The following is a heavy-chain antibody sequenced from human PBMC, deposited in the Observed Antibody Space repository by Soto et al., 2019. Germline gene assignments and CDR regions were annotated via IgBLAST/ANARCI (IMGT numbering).Heavy chain of an antibody. CDR2: IWYDGSNK. CDR1: GFTFRSYG. D-gene: IGHD3-22*01. Sequence: ESGGGVVQPGRSLRLSCAASGFTFRSYGMHWVRQAPGKGLEWVAIIWYDGSNKYYADSVKGRFTISRDNSKNTLYLQMNSLRAEDTALYHCARDLHDTSGYYSYYFDYWVQGTLVTVSS. CDR3: ARDLHDTSGYYSYYFDY. J-gene: IGHJ4*02. V-gene: IGHV3-33*01.